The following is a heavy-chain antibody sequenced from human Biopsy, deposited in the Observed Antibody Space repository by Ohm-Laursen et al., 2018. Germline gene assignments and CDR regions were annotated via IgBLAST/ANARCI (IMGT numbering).Heavy chain of an antibody. CDR3: AKDRRAVAGYDAFDI. V-gene: IGHV3-9*01. D-gene: IGHD6-19*01. Sequence: SLRLSCAASGFKFYDYGMNWVRQVPGKGLEWVSRISWNSGSIGYVDSVKGRFTISRDNAKNSLYLQMNSLRAEDTALYYCAKDRRAVAGYDAFDIWGQGTMVTVSS. CDR2: ISWNSGSI. J-gene: IGHJ3*02. CDR1: GFKFYDYG.